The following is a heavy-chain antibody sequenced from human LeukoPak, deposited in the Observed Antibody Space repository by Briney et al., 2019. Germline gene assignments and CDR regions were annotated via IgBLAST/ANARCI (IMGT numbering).Heavy chain of an antibody. CDR2: IYYSGST. Sequence: SETLSLTCTVSGGSISSYYWSWIRQPPGKGLEWIGYIYYSGSTNYNPSLKSRVTISVDTSKNQFSLKLSSVTAADTAVYYCARSIAVAGTFVDYWGQETLVTVSS. D-gene: IGHD6-19*01. V-gene: IGHV4-59*08. J-gene: IGHJ4*02. CDR3: ARSIAVAGTFVDY. CDR1: GGSISSYY.